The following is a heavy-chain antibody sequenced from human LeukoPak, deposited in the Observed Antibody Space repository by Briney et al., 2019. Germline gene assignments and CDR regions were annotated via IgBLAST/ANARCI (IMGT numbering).Heavy chain of an antibody. J-gene: IGHJ4*02. V-gene: IGHV4-59*01. CDR2: IYYSGST. D-gene: IGHD1-26*01. CDR3: ARGLPGLLYYFDY. Sequence: PSETLSLTCTVSGGSISSYYWSWIRQPPGMGLEWIGHIYYSGSTNYNPSLKSRVTISVDTSKNQFSLKLSSVSAADTAVYYCARGLPGLLYYFDYWGQGTLVTVSS. CDR1: GGSISSYY.